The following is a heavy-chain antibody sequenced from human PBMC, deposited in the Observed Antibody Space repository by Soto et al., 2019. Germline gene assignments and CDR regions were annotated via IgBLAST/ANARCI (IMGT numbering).Heavy chain of an antibody. CDR1: GGTFSSYT. CDR3: AREGRISPFRGFNWFAP. V-gene: IGHV1-69*08. D-gene: IGHD3-3*02. J-gene: IGHJ5*02. Sequence: QVQLVQSGAEVKKPGSSVKVSCKASGGTFSSYTISWVRQAPGQGLEWMGRIIPILGIANDAQKFQGRVTITADKSTSSAFMELSSLRSEDTAVYYCAREGRISPFRGFNWFAPWGQGTLVTVSS. CDR2: IIPILGIA.